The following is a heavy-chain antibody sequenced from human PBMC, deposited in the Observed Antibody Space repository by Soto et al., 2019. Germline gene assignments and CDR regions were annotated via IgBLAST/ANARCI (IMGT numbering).Heavy chain of an antibody. Sequence: EVQMVESGGGLVQPGGSLRLSCAASGFTFSSYWMYWVRQAPGKGLEWVANIKGDGSEKNYVDSVQGRFTISRDNAKNSLYLQTTSLRVEDTAVYYCASSLLRGQGTLVTVSS. CDR3: ASSLL. CDR1: GFTFSSYW. CDR2: IKGDGSEK. V-gene: IGHV3-7*01. J-gene: IGHJ4*02.